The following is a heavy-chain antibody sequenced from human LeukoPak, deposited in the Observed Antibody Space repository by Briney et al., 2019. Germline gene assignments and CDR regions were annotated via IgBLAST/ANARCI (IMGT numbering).Heavy chain of an antibody. CDR2: ISGSGSTI. V-gene: IGHV3-11*01. J-gene: IGHJ4*02. CDR3: ARRSGSYQADFDY. D-gene: IGHD1-26*01. Sequence: GGSLRLSCAASGFTFSDYYMSWIRQAPGKGLEWVSYISGSGSTIYYADSVKGRFTVSRDNAKNSLYLQMNSLGAEDTAVYYCARRSGSYQADFDYWGQGTLVTVSS. CDR1: GFTFSDYY.